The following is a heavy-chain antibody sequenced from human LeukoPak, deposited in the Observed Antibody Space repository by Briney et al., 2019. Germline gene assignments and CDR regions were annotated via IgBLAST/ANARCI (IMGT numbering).Heavy chain of an antibody. J-gene: IGHJ4*02. CDR1: GFTFSSYA. CDR2: ISSNGGNT. Sequence: GGSLRLSCSASGFTFSSYAMHWVRQAPGRGLEYVSAISSNGGNTYYADSVKGRFTISRDNSKNTLYLQMSSLRAEDTAVYYCVKDGYNYGLYYFDHWGQGTLVTVSS. D-gene: IGHD5-18*01. V-gene: IGHV3-64D*09. CDR3: VKDGYNYGLYYFDH.